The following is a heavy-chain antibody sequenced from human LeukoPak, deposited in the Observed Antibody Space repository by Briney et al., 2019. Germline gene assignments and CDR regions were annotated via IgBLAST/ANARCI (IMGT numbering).Heavy chain of an antibody. CDR3: ARQRADYFYHYLDV. V-gene: IGHV4-39*01. Sequence: PSQTLSLTCTVSGGSISSRSYYWDWVRQPPGKGLEWIGNVYYGGNTFYNSSLESRVTISVDMSKNQFSLKLSSLTAADTAVYYCARQRADYFYHYLDVWGKGTSVTVSS. J-gene: IGHJ6*03. CDR1: GGSISSRSYY. CDR2: VYYGGNT.